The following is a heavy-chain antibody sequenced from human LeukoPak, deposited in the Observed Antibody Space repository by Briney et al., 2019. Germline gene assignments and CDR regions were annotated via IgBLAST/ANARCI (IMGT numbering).Heavy chain of an antibody. D-gene: IGHD2-2*01. V-gene: IGHV4-61*08. CDR3: ARWYCSRGTCYYLDY. CDR1: GGSISSGGYY. Sequence: SETLSLTCTVSGGSISSGGYYWSWLRQHPGKGLEWIGYIYYNGRTDYTPSLKSRVTISVDTSRNQFSLRLNSVTAADTAVYFCARWYCSRGTCYYLDYWGQGTLVTVSS. CDR2: IYYNGRT. J-gene: IGHJ4*02.